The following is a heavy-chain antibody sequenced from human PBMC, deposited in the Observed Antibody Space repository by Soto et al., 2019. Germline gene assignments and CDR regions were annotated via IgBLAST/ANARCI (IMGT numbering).Heavy chain of an antibody. V-gene: IGHV5-51*01. Sequence: PGESLKISCKGSGYSFTSYWIGWVRQMPGKGLEWMGIIYPGDSDTRYSPSFQGQVTISADKSISTAYLQWSSLKASDTAMYYCARLSRCSGGSCYYINYYYYYGMDVWGQGTTVTVSS. J-gene: IGHJ6*02. CDR3: ARLSRCSGGSCYYINYYYYYGMDV. CDR1: GYSFTSYW. D-gene: IGHD2-15*01. CDR2: IYPGDSDT.